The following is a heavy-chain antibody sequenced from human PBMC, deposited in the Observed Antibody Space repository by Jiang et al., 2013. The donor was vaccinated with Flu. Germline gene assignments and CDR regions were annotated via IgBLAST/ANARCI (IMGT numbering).Heavy chain of an antibody. J-gene: IGHJ3*02. V-gene: IGHV1-69-2*01. Sequence: SGAEVKRPGATVKISCKVSVYSFSDHYIHWVQQAPGKGLQWMGLVDAEDGETKYSENFQGRVAITADSSMETVYMELSSLTSDDTGVYYCATWRLSEVVNAFDMWGQGTKVTSLQ. D-gene: IGHD2-2*03. CDR2: VDAEDGET. CDR3: ATWRLSEVVNAFDM. CDR1: VYSFSDHY.